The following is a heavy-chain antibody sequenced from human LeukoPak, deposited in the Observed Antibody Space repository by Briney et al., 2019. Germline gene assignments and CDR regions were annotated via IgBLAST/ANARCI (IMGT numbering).Heavy chain of an antibody. Sequence: GSLRLSCAASGFTFSDSYMTWIRQAPGKGLELLSYISGSSSDVNYIDSARGRFTISRDNAKNSLYLHMNSPTVEDTAVYYCSRDPRHNDYWGQGTLVTVSS. J-gene: IGHJ4*02. CDR2: ISGSSSDV. V-gene: IGHV3-11*01. CDR1: GFTFSDSY. CDR3: SRDPRHNDY.